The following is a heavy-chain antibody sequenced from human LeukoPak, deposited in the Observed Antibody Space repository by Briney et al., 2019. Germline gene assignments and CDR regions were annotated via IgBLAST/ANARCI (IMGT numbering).Heavy chain of an antibody. CDR3: AHHGGGTIRLGAFDI. CDR2: TYSGDTT. V-gene: IGHV3-66*01. J-gene: IGHJ3*02. D-gene: IGHD3-3*01. CDR1: GFIVRSNH. Sequence: GGSLRLTCAAFGFIVRSNHINWVRQAPGKGLEGVSITYSGDTTYYADSVKGRFIISRDDSKNTLSLQMNDLRVEDTAVYYCAHHGGGTIRLGAFDIWGQGTMVTVSS.